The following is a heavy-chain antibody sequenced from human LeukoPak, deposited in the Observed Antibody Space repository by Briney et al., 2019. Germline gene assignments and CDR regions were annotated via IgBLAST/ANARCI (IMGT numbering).Heavy chain of an antibody. CDR3: ARAPISGGGYRFDY. V-gene: IGHV4-31*03. CDR1: GGSISSGGYY. Sequence: SETLSLTCTVSGGSISSGGYYWSWIRQHPGKGLEWIGYIYYSGSTYYNPSLKSRVTISVDTSKNQFSLKLSSATAADTAVYYCARAPISGGGYRFDYWGQGTLVTVSS. CDR2: IYYSGST. D-gene: IGHD5-12*01. J-gene: IGHJ4*02.